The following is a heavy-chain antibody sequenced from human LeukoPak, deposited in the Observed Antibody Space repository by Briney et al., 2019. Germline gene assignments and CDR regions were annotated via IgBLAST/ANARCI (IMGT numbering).Heavy chain of an antibody. Sequence: SETLSLTCTVSGYSISSGYYWGWIRQPPRKGLEWIGSIYHSGSTYYNPSLKSRVTISVDTSKNQFSLKLSSVTAADTAVYYCAGGVWFGESYAFDIWGQGTMVTVSS. CDR2: IYHSGST. V-gene: IGHV4-38-2*02. CDR1: GYSISSGYY. J-gene: IGHJ3*02. CDR3: AGGVWFGESYAFDI. D-gene: IGHD3-10*01.